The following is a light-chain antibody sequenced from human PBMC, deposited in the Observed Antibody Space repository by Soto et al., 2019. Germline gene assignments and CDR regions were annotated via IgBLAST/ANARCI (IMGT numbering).Light chain of an antibody. CDR2: GND. CDR1: SSNIGAGYD. V-gene: IGLV1-40*01. CDR3: QSYDSRLSGYV. Sequence: QSVLTQAPSVSGAPGQRVTISCPGSSSNIGAGYDVHWYQQLPGIAPKLLSYGNDNRPSGVPDRFSGSKSGTSASLAITGLQAEDEADYYCQSYDSRLSGYVFGTGTKGTVL. J-gene: IGLJ1*01.